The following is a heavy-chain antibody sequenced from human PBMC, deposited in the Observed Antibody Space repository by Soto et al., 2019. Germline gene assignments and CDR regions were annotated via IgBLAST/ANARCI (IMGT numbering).Heavy chain of an antibody. CDR3: ARTYYDFWSGYNKTYYYCYMDV. CDR1: GGSISSSSYY. J-gene: IGHJ6*03. Sequence: QLQLQESGPGLVKPSETLSLTCTVSGGSISSSSYYWGWIRQPPGKGLEWIGSIYYSGSTYYNPSLKSRVTIAVDTSKDKFSLRRSSVTVADTAVYYCARTYYDFWSGYNKTYYYCYMDVWGKGTTVTVSS. CDR2: IYYSGST. V-gene: IGHV4-39*01. D-gene: IGHD3-3*01.